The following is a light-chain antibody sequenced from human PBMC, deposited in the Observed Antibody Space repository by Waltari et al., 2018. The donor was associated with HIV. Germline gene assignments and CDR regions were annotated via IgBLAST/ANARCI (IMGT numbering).Light chain of an antibody. Sequence: SVLTQPPSASRPPGQRVTISCSGSISKIRSNYESWYQYFPGATPKLLIYWNSQRPSVVPDRFSGSKSGTSASLAISGLRPEDETDYYCASWDDSLSGWVFGGGTKVTVL. V-gene: IGLV1-47*01. J-gene: IGLJ3*02. CDR2: WNS. CDR1: ISKIRSNY. CDR3: ASWDDSLSGWV.